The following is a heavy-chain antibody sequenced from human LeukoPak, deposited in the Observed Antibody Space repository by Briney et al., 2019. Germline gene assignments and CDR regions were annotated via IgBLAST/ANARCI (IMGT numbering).Heavy chain of an antibody. CDR2: ISPDGSDT. J-gene: IGHJ4*02. CDR3: VRWGLEAGMDS. Sequence: GGSLRLSWEASGFTFSGYWMGWVRQAPGKGLEWVANISPDGSDTFYVDSVKGRFTVSRDNAKKSMFLQMNSLRAEETAVYYCVRWGLEAGMDSWVQGTLVTVSS. CDR1: GFTFSGYW. V-gene: IGHV3-7*01. D-gene: IGHD6-19*01.